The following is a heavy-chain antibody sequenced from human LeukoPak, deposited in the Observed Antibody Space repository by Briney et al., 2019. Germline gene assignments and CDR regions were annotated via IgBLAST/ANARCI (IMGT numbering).Heavy chain of an antibody. CDR2: ISYDGSNK. J-gene: IGHJ6*02. D-gene: IGHD3-10*01. CDR1: GFTFSSYG. Sequence: GRSLRLSCAASGFTFSSYGMHWVRQAPGKGLEWVAVISYDGSNKYYADSVKGRFTISRDNSKNTLYLQMNSLRAEDTAVYYCAKVLLWSGYYYYGMDVWGQGTTVTVSS. CDR3: AKVLLWSGYYYYGMDV. V-gene: IGHV3-30*18.